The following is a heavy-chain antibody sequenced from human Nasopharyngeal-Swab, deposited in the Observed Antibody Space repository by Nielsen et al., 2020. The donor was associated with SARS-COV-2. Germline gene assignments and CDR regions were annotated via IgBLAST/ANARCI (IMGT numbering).Heavy chain of an antibody. CDR2: IIPIFGTA. J-gene: IGHJ3*02. V-gene: IGHV1-69*13. D-gene: IGHD3-3*01. CDR3: ARGITILHAFDI. CDR1: GGTFSSYA. Sequence: SVKVSCKASGGTFSSYAISWVRQAPGQGLEWMGGIIPIFGTANYAQKFQGRVTITADESTSTAYMELSSLRSEDTAAYYCARGITILHAFDIWGQGTMVTVSS.